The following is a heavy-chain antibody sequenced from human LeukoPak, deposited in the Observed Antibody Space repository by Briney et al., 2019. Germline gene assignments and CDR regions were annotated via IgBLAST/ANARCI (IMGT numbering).Heavy chain of an antibody. CDR1: GGSFSGYY. CDR3: ARVGRTVRGVRSDY. J-gene: IGHJ4*02. V-gene: IGHV4-34*01. CDR2: INHSGST. Sequence: SETPSLTCAVYGGSFSGYYWSWIRQPPGKGLGWIGEINHSGSTNYNPSLKSRATISVDTSKNQFPLKLSSVTAADTAVYYCARVGRTVRGVRSDYWGQGTLVTVSS. D-gene: IGHD3-10*01.